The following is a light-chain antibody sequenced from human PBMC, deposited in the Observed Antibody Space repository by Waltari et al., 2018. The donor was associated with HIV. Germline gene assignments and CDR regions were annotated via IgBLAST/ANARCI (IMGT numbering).Light chain of an antibody. CDR2: DVS. Sequence: DLQMTQSPSSLSASVGDRVTITCPASQHIATNLNWFQQKPGKAPKLLIYDVSKLETGVPSRFTGGGSGATFTFTITSLRPEDIATYYCLQYDDLPLTFGGGTKVELK. CDR1: QHIATN. J-gene: IGKJ4*01. V-gene: IGKV1-33*01. CDR3: LQYDDLPLT.